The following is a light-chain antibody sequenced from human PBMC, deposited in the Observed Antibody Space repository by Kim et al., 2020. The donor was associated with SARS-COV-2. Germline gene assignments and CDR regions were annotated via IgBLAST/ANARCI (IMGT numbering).Light chain of an antibody. CDR3: QQYNSYPRLT. J-gene: IGKJ4*01. CDR2: DAS. Sequence: VSVGDRVTITCRASQTISTWLAWYQHKPGEAPKLLIYDASRLESGVPSRFSGSGSGTEFTLTISSLQPDDFATYYCQQYNSYPRLTFGGGTKLE. V-gene: IGKV1-5*01. CDR1: QTISTW.